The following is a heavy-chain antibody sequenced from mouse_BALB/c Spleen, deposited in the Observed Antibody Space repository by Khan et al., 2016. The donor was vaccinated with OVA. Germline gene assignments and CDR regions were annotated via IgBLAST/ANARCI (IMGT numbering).Heavy chain of an antibody. V-gene: IGHV9-3-1*01. D-gene: IGHD3-3*01. CDR1: GYTFTNYG. CDR3: ARGGRRAMDY. J-gene: IGHJ4*01. Sequence: QIQLVQSGPDLKKPGETVKISCKASGYTFTNYGINWVKQAPGKGLKWMGWIYTYTGEPKYADDFKRRFAFSLETSASTAYVQINNLKNEDTATYFCARGGRRAMDYWGQGTSVTVSS. CDR2: IYTYTGEP.